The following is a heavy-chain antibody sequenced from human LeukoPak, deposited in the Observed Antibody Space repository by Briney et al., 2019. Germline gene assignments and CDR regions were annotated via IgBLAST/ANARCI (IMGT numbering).Heavy chain of an antibody. Sequence: GGSLRLSCAASGFTFSNYAMSWVRQAPGKGLEWVSSIYFSGGNTYSADSVKGRFTISRDNSRNTLYLQMNSLRAEDTAVYYCAKDQGEAIVPRRFDYWGQGTLVTVSS. CDR1: GFTFSNYA. J-gene: IGHJ4*02. D-gene: IGHD6-6*01. CDR3: AKDQGEAIVPRRFDY. CDR2: IYFSGGNT. V-gene: IGHV3-23*01.